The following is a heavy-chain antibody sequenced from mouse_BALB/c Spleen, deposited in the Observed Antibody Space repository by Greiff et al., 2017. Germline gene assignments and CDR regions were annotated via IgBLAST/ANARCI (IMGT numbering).Heavy chain of an antibody. V-gene: IGHV5-9-4*01. Sequence: DVKLVESGGGLVKPGGSLKLSCAASGFTFSSYAMSWVRQSPEKRLEWVAEISSGGSYTYYPDTVTGRFTISRDNAKNTLYLEMSSLRSEDTAMYYCARGDGSTYFDYWGQGTTLTVSS. CDR1: GFTFSSYA. CDR2: ISSGGSYT. J-gene: IGHJ2*01. CDR3: ARGDGSTYFDY. D-gene: IGHD1-1*01.